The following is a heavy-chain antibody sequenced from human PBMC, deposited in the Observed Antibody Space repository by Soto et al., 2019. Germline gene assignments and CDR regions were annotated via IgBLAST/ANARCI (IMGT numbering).Heavy chain of an antibody. CDR3: ARDRGKVAGQYFDY. J-gene: IGHJ4*02. CDR2: IGSSGNSA. V-gene: IGHV3-11*05. D-gene: IGHD6-19*01. CDR1: GFTFSDYY. Sequence: QGQLVESGGGLVKPGGSLRLSCAASGFTFSDYYMSWIRQAPGKGLEWISYIGSSGNSAKYGESVKGRFTISRDNTKNSLYLQMNGLRADDMAVYFCARDRGKVAGQYFDYWGQGILVTVSS.